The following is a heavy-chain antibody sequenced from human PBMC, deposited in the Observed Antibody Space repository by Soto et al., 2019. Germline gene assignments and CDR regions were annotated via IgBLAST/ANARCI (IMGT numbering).Heavy chain of an antibody. CDR2: ISGSGGST. Sequence: GGSLRLSCAASGFTFSSYAMSWVRQAPGKGLEWVSAISGSGGSTYYADSVKGRFTISRDNSKNTLYLQMNSLRAEDTAVYYCAKMTPRVTMIVVVITYFDYWGQGTLVTVSS. CDR1: GFTFSSYA. D-gene: IGHD3-22*01. CDR3: AKMTPRVTMIVVVITYFDY. J-gene: IGHJ4*02. V-gene: IGHV3-23*01.